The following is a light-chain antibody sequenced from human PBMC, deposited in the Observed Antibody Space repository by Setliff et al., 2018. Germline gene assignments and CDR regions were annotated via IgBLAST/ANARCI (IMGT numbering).Light chain of an antibody. CDR1: SSDVGGYNL. CDR2: EVT. V-gene: IGLV2-23*02. J-gene: IGLJ2*01. Sequence: QSALTQPASVSGSPGQSITISCTGTSSDVGGYNLVSWYQLSPGKAPTLLIFEVTKRPSGVSNRFSGSKSGNTASLTISGLQTEDEADYYCCSYAGSSTVVFGGGTKVTVL. CDR3: CSYAGSSTVV.